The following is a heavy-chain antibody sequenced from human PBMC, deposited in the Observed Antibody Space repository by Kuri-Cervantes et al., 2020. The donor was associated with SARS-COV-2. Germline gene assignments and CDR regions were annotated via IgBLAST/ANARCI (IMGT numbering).Heavy chain of an antibody. CDR3: TRDRFGVVISYDY. J-gene: IGHJ4*02. D-gene: IGHD3-3*01. V-gene: IGHV3-49*04. CDR1: GFTFSSYA. CDR2: IRSKAFGGTT. Sequence: GGSLRLSCAASGFTFSSYAMSWVRQAPGKGLEWVGFIRSKAFGGTTEYAASVQGRFTISREDSKNIAYLEMNSLKTEDTAVYFCTRDRFGVVISYDYWGQGTLVTVSS.